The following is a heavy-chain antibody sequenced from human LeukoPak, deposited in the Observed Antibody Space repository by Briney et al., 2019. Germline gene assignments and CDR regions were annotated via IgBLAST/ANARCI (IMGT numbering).Heavy chain of an antibody. V-gene: IGHV1-18*01. J-gene: IGHJ4*02. CDR2: ISAYNGNT. Sequence: ASVKVSCKASDYTFTNYGISWVRQAPGQGLEWMGWISAYNGNTNQAQKLQGRVTMTTDTSTRTAYMELRSLRSDDTAVYYCPRDYYDSSGYYYVFAYWGQGTLVTVSS. CDR1: DYTFTNYG. CDR3: PRDYYDSSGYYYVFAY. D-gene: IGHD3-22*01.